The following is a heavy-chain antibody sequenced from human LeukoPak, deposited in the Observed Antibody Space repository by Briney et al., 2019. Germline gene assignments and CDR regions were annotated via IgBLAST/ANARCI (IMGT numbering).Heavy chain of an antibody. V-gene: IGHV4-39*07. CDR2: ISYSGGT. CDR3: ARVHASGYNIYNWFDP. J-gene: IGHJ5*02. CDR1: GDSITSSYF. Sequence: SETLSLTCTVSGDSITSSYFWGWVRQPPGKGLEWVGSISYSGGTYYNPPLKSRVTISMYTSENQFSLRLRSVTAADTAVYYCARVHASGYNIYNWFDPWGQGTLVTVSS. D-gene: IGHD5-12*01.